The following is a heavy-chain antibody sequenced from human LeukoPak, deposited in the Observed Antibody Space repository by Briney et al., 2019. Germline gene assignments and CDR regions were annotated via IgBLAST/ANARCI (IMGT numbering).Heavy chain of an antibody. CDR2: INHSGST. D-gene: IGHD2-8*01. Sequence: SSETLSLTCAVYGGSFSGYYWSWIRQPPGKGLEWIGEINHSGSTNYNPSLKSRVTISVDTSKNQFSLKLSSVTAADTAVYYCARREWGCTNGVCYRWFDPWGQGTLVTVSS. CDR3: ARREWGCTNGVCYRWFDP. V-gene: IGHV4-34*01. J-gene: IGHJ5*02. CDR1: GGSFSGYY.